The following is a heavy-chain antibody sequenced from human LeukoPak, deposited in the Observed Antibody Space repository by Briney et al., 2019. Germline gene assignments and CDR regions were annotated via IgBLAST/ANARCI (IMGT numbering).Heavy chain of an antibody. Sequence: GGSLRLSCAASGFTFSNYAMSWVRQAPGKGLEWVSAISGSGDNTYYADSVKGRFTISRDNAKNSLYLQMNSLRAEDTAVYYCARDKVGATYRGYFDYWGQGTLVTVSS. J-gene: IGHJ4*02. D-gene: IGHD1-26*01. CDR1: GFTFSNYA. CDR3: ARDKVGATYRGYFDY. V-gene: IGHV3-23*01. CDR2: ISGSGDNT.